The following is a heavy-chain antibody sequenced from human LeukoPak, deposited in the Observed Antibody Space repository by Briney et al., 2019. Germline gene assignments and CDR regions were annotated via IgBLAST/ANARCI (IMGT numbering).Heavy chain of an antibody. CDR1: GYSFTSYR. CDR3: AKSRSGYHFDY. J-gene: IGHJ4*02. V-gene: IGHV5-51*01. CDR2: IYPGDSDT. Sequence: GESLKISCQGSGYSFTSYRIGWVREMPGKGLEWMGIIYPGDSDTRYSPSFQGQVTISADKSISTAYLQWSSLKASDTAMYFCAKSRSGYHFDYWGQGTLVTVSS. D-gene: IGHD3-22*01.